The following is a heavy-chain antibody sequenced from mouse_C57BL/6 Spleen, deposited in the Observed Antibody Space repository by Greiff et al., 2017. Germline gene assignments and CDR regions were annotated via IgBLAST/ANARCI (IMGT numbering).Heavy chain of an antibody. V-gene: IGHV5-17*01. D-gene: IGHD1-1*01. CDR2: ISSGSSTI. J-gene: IGHJ4*01. CDR3: ARRRFTTVVATDAMDY. Sequence: EVQLVESGGGLVKPGGSLKLSCAASGFTFSDYGMHWVRQAPEKGLEWVAYISSGSSTIYYADTVKGRFTISRDNAKNTLFLQMTSLRSEDTAMYYCARRRFTTVVATDAMDYWGQGTSVTVSS. CDR1: GFTFSDYG.